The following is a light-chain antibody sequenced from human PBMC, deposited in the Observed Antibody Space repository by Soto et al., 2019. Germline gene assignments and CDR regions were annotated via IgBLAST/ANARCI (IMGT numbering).Light chain of an antibody. V-gene: IGKV3-20*01. Sequence: EIVLTQSPGTLSLSPGERATLSCRASQSVSSNYLAWYQQKPGQAPSLLIYGASTMATGIPDRFSGSGSGTDFTLTISRLEPEDFAVYYCQKYSDLPRTFGQGTRVEIK. CDR1: QSVSSNY. CDR2: GAS. CDR3: QKYSDLPRT. J-gene: IGKJ1*01.